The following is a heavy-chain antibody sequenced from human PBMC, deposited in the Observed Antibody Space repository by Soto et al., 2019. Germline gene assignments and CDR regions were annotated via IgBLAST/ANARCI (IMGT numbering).Heavy chain of an antibody. CDR2: ISDSGDRT. J-gene: IGHJ3*01. D-gene: IGHD3-16*02. CDR1: GFTLSMSA. CDR3: AKDRGIIVKAGDAFGV. V-gene: IGHV3-23*01. Sequence: GGSLRLSCASSGFTLSMSAVNWVRQAPGKGLEWVSYISDSGDRTYYADSVKGRFTISRDRSKNTVSLQMDSLRAEDTAVYYCAKDRGIIVKAGDAFGVWGQGTKVPVSS.